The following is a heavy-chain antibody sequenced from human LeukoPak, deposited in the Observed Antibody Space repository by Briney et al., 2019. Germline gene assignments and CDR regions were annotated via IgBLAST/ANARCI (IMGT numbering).Heavy chain of an antibody. Sequence: ASVKASCKASGYTFTSYDINWVRQATGQGLEWMGWMNPNSGNTGYAQKFQGRVTMTRNTSISTAYMELSSLRSEDTAVYYCARGRGIAARRGFDYWGQGTLVTVSS. V-gene: IGHV1-8*01. CDR1: GYTFTSYD. D-gene: IGHD6-6*01. CDR2: MNPNSGNT. J-gene: IGHJ4*02. CDR3: ARGRGIAARRGFDY.